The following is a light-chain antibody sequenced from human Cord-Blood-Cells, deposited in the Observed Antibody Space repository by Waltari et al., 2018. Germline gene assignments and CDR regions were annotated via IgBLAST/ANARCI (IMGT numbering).Light chain of an antibody. CDR1: SSDVGGYNH. J-gene: IGLJ2*01. V-gene: IGLV2-14*01. CDR2: DVS. Sequence: QSALTQPASVSGSPGQSITIPCTGTSSDVGGYNHVSWYQQHPGKAPKLMIYDVSNRPSGASNRFSGSKSGNTASLTISGLQAEDEADYYCSSYTSSSTYVVFGGGTKLTVL. CDR3: SSYTSSSTYVV.